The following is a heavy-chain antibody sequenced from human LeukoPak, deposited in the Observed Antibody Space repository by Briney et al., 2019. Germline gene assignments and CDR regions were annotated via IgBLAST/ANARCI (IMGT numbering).Heavy chain of an antibody. V-gene: IGHV5-51*01. Sequence: GESLKISCKGSGYSFTSYWIGWVRQMPGKGLEWMGIIYPGDSDTRYSPSFQGQVTISADKSISTAYLQWSSLKASDTAMYYCARFYCSSTSCNWFDPWGQGTLVTVSS. CDR2: IYPGDSDT. CDR1: GYSFTSYW. CDR3: ARFYCSSTSCNWFDP. J-gene: IGHJ5*02. D-gene: IGHD2-2*01.